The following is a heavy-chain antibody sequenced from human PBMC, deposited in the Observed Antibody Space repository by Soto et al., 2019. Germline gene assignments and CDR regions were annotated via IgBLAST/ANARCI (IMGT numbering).Heavy chain of an antibody. CDR2: ISTYNGNT. CDR3: ARGLGTNGLDV. J-gene: IGHJ6*02. V-gene: IGHV1-18*04. D-gene: IGHD7-27*01. CDR1: GYKFTTYG. Sequence: QVQLLQSGAEVKKPGASVKVSCKASGYKFTTYGITWVRQAPGQGLEWLGGISTYNGNTDYAQNLQDRVTMTTETSTSTAYLEVRSLTSGDTAVYFCARGLGTNGLDVWGQGTTVTVSS.